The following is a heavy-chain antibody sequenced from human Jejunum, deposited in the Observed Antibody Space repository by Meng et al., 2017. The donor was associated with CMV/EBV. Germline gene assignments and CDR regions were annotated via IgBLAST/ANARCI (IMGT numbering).Heavy chain of an antibody. CDR3: VREDIVVFDY. CDR1: VFTYSSCW. V-gene: IGHV3-7*01. D-gene: IGHD2-15*01. J-gene: IGHJ4*02. CDR2: IKQDGSAT. Sequence: CAVSVFTYSSCWMSWVRQSPGMGLEWVANIKQDGSATYYADSVKGRFTISRDNAKNSLYLQMDNLRADDTAVYYCVREDIVVFDYWGQGTLVTVSS.